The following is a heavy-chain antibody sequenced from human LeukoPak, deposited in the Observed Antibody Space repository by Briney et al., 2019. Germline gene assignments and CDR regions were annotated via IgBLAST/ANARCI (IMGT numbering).Heavy chain of an antibody. V-gene: IGHV4-4*07. Sequence: SETLSLTCTVSGGSISSYYWSWIRQPAGKGLEWIGRIYTSGSTNYNPSLKSRVTMSVDTSKNQFSLKLSSVPAADTAVYYCARGDDYGSYYYYGMDVWGQGTTVTVSS. J-gene: IGHJ6*02. CDR3: ARGDDYGSYYYYGMDV. CDR1: GGSISSYY. CDR2: IYTSGST. D-gene: IGHD4-17*01.